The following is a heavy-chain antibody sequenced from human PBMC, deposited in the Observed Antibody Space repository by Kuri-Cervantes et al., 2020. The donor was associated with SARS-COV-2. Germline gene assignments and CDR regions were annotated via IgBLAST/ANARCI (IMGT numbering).Heavy chain of an antibody. D-gene: IGHD6-13*01. CDR3: ARDPSTYRAAAGYYDY. J-gene: IGHJ4*02. V-gene: IGHV1-69*13. CDR2: IIPIFGTA. CDR1: GGTFSSYA. Sequence: SVKVSCKASGGTFSSYAISWVRQAPGQGLEWMGRIIPIFGTANYAQKFQGRVTITADESTSTAYMELSSLRSEDTAVYYCARDPSTYRAAAGYYDYWGQGTLVTVSS.